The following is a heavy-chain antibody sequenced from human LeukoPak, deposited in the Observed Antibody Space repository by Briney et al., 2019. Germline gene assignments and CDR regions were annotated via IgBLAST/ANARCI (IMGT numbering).Heavy chain of an antibody. CDR1: GGSISSSSYY. CDR2: IYYSGST. V-gene: IGHV4-39*07. Sequence: SETLSLTCTVSGGSISSSSYYWGWIRQPPGKGLEWIGSIYYSGSTYYNPSLESRVTISVDTSKNQFSLKLSSVTAADTAVYYCARAMMYYYDSSGYYYFDYWGRGTLVTVSS. CDR3: ARAMMYYYDSSGYYYFDY. D-gene: IGHD3-22*01. J-gene: IGHJ4*02.